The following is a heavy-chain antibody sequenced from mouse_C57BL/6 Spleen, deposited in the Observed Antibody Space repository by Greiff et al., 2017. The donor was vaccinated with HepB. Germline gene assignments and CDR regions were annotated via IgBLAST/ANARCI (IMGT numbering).Heavy chain of an antibody. CDR1: GYTFTSYW. CDR2: IDPSDSYT. CDR3: AKGANSLFAY. V-gene: IGHV1-69*01. J-gene: IGHJ3*01. D-gene: IGHD3-1*01. Sequence: VKLQQPGAELVMPGASVKLSCKASGYTFTSYWMHWVKQRPGQGLEWIGEIDPSDSYTNYNQKFKGKSTLTVDKSSSTAYMQLSSLTSEDSAVYYCAKGANSLFAYWGQGTLVTVSA.